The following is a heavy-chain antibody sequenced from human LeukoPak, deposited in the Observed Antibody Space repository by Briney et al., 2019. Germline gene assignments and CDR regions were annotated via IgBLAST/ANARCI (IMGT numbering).Heavy chain of an antibody. Sequence: SETLSLTCTVSGGSISSSSDCWGWVRQPGGKGLEWIVYIYYSGSTNYNPSLKRRLTISVDTSKNQFSLKLSSVTAADTAVYYCARTDYGGNLYYFDYWGQGTLVTVSS. CDR3: ARTDYGGNLYYFDY. D-gene: IGHD4-23*01. V-gene: IGHV4-61*05. J-gene: IGHJ4*02. CDR1: GGSISSSSDC. CDR2: IYYSGST.